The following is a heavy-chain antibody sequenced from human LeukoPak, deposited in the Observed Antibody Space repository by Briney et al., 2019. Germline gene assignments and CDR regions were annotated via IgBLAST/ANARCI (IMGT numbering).Heavy chain of an antibody. V-gene: IGHV3-7*01. J-gene: IGHJ4*02. D-gene: IGHD6-6*01. CDR1: GFTFSSYW. CDR2: IKQDGSEK. CDR3: ARWPYSSSYYFDY. Sequence: GGSLRLSCAASGFTFSSYWMSWVRQAPGKGLEWVANIKQDGSEKYYVDSVKGRFTITRDNAKNSLYLQMNSLRAEDTAVYYCARWPYSSSYYFDYWGQGTLVTVSS.